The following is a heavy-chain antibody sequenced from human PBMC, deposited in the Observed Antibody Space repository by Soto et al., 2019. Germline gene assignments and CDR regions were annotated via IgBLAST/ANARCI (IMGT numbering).Heavy chain of an antibody. CDR3: ATYYDFWSGFQGVGDAFDI. J-gene: IGHJ3*02. V-gene: IGHV1-24*01. CDR2: FDPEDGET. Sequence: ASVKVSCKVSGYTLTELSMHWVRQAPGKGLEWMGGFDPEDGETIYAQKFQGRVTMTEDTSTDTAYMELSSLRSEDSAVYYCATYYDFWSGFQGVGDAFDIWGQGTMVTVSS. CDR1: GYTLTELS. D-gene: IGHD3-3*01.